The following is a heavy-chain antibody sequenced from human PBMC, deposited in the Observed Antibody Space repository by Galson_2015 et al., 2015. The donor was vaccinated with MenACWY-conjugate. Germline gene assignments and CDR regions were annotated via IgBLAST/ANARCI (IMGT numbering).Heavy chain of an antibody. CDR2: ISAYNGNT. CDR1: GYTFTSYG. J-gene: IGHJ3*02. D-gene: IGHD3-10*01. CDR3: ARNYYGSGSYLGNTAPGVLDAFDI. Sequence: QSGAEVKKPGASVKVSCKASGYTFTSYGISWVRQAPGQGLEWMGWISAYNGNTNYAQKLQGRVTMTTDTSTSTAYMELRSLRSDDTAVYYCARNYYGSGSYLGNTAPGVLDAFDIWGQGTMVTVSS. V-gene: IGHV1-18*01.